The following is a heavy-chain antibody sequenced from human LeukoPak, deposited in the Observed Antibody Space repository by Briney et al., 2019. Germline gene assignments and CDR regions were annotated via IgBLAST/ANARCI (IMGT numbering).Heavy chain of an antibody. Sequence: ASVKVSCKASGYTFTGYYMHWVRQAPGQGLEWMGIFNPSGRGTTYAQKFQGRVTMTGDVSTRTVYLELSSLRSDDTAVYYCARGEVVVPAAIRLGMDYWGQGTLVTVSS. CDR3: ARGEVVVPAAIRLGMDY. V-gene: IGHV1-46*01. CDR1: GYTFTGYY. J-gene: IGHJ4*02. D-gene: IGHD2-2*01. CDR2: FNPSGRGT.